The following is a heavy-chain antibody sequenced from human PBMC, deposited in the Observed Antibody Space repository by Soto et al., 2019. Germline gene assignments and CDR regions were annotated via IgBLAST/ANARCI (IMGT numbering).Heavy chain of an antibody. D-gene: IGHD3-22*01. V-gene: IGHV3-23*01. CDR1: GFTFSSYA. CDR3: ARDLRGYYDSSVFDY. Sequence: GGSLRLSCAASGFTFSSYAMHWVRQAPGKGLEWVSAISGSGGSTYYADSVKGRFTISRDNSKNTLYLQMNSLRAEDTAVYYCARDLRGYYDSSVFDYWGQGTLVTVSS. J-gene: IGHJ4*02. CDR2: ISGSGGST.